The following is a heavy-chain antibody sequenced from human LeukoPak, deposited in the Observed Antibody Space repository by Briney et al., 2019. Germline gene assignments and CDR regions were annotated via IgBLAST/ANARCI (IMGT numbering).Heavy chain of an antibody. CDR3: ASAYSSSWYNY. D-gene: IGHD6-13*01. J-gene: IGHJ4*02. Sequence: PSETLSLTCAVYGGSFSGYYWSWIRQHPGKGLEWIGYIYYSGSTYYNPSLKSRVTISVDTSKNQFSLKLSSVTAADTAVYYCASAYSSSWYNYWGQGTLVTVSS. CDR1: GGSFSGYY. CDR2: IYYSGST. V-gene: IGHV4-31*11.